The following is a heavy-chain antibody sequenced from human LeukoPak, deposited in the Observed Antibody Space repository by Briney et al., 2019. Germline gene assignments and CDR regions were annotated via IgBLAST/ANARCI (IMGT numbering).Heavy chain of an antibody. CDR2: ISSDGSHK. Sequence: GGSLRLSCAASGFSVSGYDMHWVRQAPGKGLEWLAVISSDGSHKDYADSVKRGFTISRDNSTNSLYLQMNSLRVDDAAVYYCARDRKRNGYTWDAFDIWGQGTMVTASS. D-gene: IGHD5-24*01. CDR1: GFSVSGYD. CDR3: ARDRKRNGYTWDAFDI. V-gene: IGHV3-30*04. J-gene: IGHJ3*02.